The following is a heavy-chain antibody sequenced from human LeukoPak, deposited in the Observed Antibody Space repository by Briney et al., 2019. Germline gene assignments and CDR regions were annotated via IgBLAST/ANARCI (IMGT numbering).Heavy chain of an antibody. V-gene: IGHV3-9*01. D-gene: IGHD1-26*01. CDR2: ISWNSGSI. Sequence: GRSLRLSCAASGFTFDDYAMHWVRQAPGKGLEWVSGISWNSGSIGYADSVKGRFTISRDNAKNSLYLQMNSLRAEDTAVYYCAKDYGVGATDSEYSQHWGQGTLVTVSS. J-gene: IGHJ1*01. CDR3: AKDYGVGATDSEYSQH. CDR1: GFTFDDYA.